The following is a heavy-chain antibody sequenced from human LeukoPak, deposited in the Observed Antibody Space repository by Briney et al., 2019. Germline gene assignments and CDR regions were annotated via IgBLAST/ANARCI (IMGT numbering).Heavy chain of an antibody. CDR2: ISAYNGNT. D-gene: IGHD3-10*01. V-gene: IGHV1-18*01. Sequence: ASVKVSCKASGYTFTSYGISWVRQAPGQGLEWMGWISAYNGNTNYAQKLQGRVTMTTDTSTSTAYMELRSLRSDDTAVYYCARGGGDYGSGSYYPYGMDVWGQGTTVTVSS. J-gene: IGHJ6*02. CDR1: GYTFTSYG. CDR3: ARGGGDYGSGSYYPYGMDV.